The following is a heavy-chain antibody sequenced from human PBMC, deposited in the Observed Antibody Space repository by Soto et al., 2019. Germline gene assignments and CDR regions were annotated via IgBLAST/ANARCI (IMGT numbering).Heavy chain of an antibody. CDR1: GFTFSSYG. V-gene: IGHV3-33*01. CDR2: IWYDGSNK. Sequence: PGGSLRLSCAASGFTFSSYGMHWVRQAPGKGLEWVAVIWYDGSNKYYADSVKGRFTISRDNSKNTLYLQMNSLRAEDTAVYYCARGWGNNWNYFDYWGQGTLVTVS. J-gene: IGHJ4*02. CDR3: ARGWGNNWNYFDY. D-gene: IGHD1-20*01.